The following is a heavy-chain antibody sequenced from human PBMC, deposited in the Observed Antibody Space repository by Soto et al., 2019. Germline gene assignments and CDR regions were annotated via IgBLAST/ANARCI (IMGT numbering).Heavy chain of an antibody. D-gene: IGHD2-15*01. J-gene: IGHJ6*02. CDR2: IIPVFGTQ. Sequence: QVQLVQSGAEVKKPGSSLKVSCKASGGTFTNYAFSWVRQAPGQGLEWMGGIIPVFGTQDYAQKFQGRATITADESTRTDSMGMRRLRSDDTAVYYCARERSVGYCITHTCPKPFYYYAMDVWGQGTTVTVSS. CDR1: GGTFTNYA. CDR3: ARERSVGYCITHTCPKPFYYYAMDV. V-gene: IGHV1-69*12.